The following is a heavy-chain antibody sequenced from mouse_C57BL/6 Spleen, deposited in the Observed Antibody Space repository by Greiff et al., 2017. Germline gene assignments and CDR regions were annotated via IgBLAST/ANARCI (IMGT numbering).Heavy chain of an antibody. CDR3: AREDYSNCRYAY. Sequence: QVQLKQPGAELVKPGASVKLSCKASGYTFTSYWMHWVKPRPGQGLEWIGRIHPDSGSTNYNAKFKSKATLTVDTSSSTAYMQLSSLTSEDTAVDYGAREDYSNCRYAYWGQGTIVTGSA. D-gene: IGHD2-5*01. CDR1: GYTFTSYW. V-gene: IGHV1-64*01. CDR2: IHPDSGST. J-gene: IGHJ3*01.